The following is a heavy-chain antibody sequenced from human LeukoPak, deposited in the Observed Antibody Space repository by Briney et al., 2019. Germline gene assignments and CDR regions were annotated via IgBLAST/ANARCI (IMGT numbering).Heavy chain of an antibody. CDR2: IYYSGST. D-gene: IGHD6-13*01. J-gene: IGHJ4*02. Sequence: SETLSLTCTVSGGSVSSGSYYWSWIRQPPGKGLEWIGYIYYSGSTNYNPSLKSRVTISVDTSKNQFSLKLSSVTAADTAVYYCARVTIAAADSDYWGREPWSPSPQ. CDR1: GGSVSSGSYY. V-gene: IGHV4-61*01. CDR3: ARVTIAAADSDY.